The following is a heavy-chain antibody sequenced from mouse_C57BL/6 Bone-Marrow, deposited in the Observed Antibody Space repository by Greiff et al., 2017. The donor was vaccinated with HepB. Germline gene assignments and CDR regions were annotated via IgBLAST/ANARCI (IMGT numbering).Heavy chain of an antibody. CDR1: GYTFTSYW. D-gene: IGHD2-3*01. V-gene: IGHV1-50*01. J-gene: IGHJ3*01. CDR3: ARYDGYYSGWFAY. CDR2: IDPSDSYT. Sequence: QVQLQQPGAELVKPGASVKLSCKASGYTFTSYWMQWVKQRPGQGLEWIGEIDPSDSYTNYNQKFKGKATLTVDTSSSTAYMQLSSLTSEDSAVYYCARYDGYYSGWFAYWGQGTLVTVSA.